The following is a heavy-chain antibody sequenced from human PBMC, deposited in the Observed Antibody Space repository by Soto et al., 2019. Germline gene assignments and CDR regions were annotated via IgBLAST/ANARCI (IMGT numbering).Heavy chain of an antibody. Sequence: ASVKVSCKVSGYTLTELSMHWVRQAPGKGLEWMGGFDPEDGETIYAQKFQGRVTMTEDTSTDTAYMELSSLRSEDTAVYYCATDRSYGGNPRYWGQGTLVTSPQ. CDR3: ATDRSYGGNPRY. CDR1: GYTLTELS. CDR2: FDPEDGET. J-gene: IGHJ4*02. V-gene: IGHV1-24*01. D-gene: IGHD4-17*01.